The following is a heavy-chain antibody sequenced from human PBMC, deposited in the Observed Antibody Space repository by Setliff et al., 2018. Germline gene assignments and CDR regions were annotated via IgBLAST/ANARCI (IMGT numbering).Heavy chain of an antibody. CDR2: INAGNGNT. D-gene: IGHD3-10*01. J-gene: IGHJ4*02. CDR1: GYTFTSYA. CDR3: AREPSTYYYGSGSLDGYLDY. Sequence: ASVKVSCKASGYTFTSYAMHWVRQAPGQRLEWMGWINAGNGNTKYSQKFQGRVTITRDESTSTAYMELSSLRSEDTAVYYCAREPSTYYYGSGSLDGYLDYWGQGTLVTVS. V-gene: IGHV1-3*01.